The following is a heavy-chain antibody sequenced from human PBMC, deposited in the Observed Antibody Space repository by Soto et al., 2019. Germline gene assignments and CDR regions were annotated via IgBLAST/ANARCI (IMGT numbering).Heavy chain of an antibody. CDR2: MSGSGSTI. D-gene: IGHD6-6*01. CDR3: AREKEDEGSSSLRVYYGMDV. Sequence: GGSLRLSCADSVFTFSSYEMNWVRQAPGKGLEWVSYMSGSGSTIYYADSVKGRFTISRDNAKNSLYLQMNSLRAEDTAVYYCAREKEDEGSSSLRVYYGMDVWGQGTTVTVSS. J-gene: IGHJ6*02. V-gene: IGHV3-48*03. CDR1: VFTFSSYE.